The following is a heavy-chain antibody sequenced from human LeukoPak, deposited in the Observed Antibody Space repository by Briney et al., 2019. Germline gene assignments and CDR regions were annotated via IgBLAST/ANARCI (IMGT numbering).Heavy chain of an antibody. J-gene: IGHJ4*02. D-gene: IGHD6-19*01. CDR3: AKGPLIEVAGTTWDY. CDR2: ISGSGAST. Sequence: PGGSLRLSCGGSGFSFSSHWMSWVRQAPGKGLEWVSAISGSGASTYYADSVKGRFTISRDNLKDTLYLQMNSLRAEDTAVHYCAKGPLIEVAGTTWDYWGQGTLVAVSS. CDR1: GFSFSSHW. V-gene: IGHV3-23*01.